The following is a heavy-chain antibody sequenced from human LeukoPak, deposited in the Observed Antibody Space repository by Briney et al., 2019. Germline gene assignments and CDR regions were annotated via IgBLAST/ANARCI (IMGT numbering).Heavy chain of an antibody. CDR1: GLTFRTTW. V-gene: IGHV3-74*01. Sequence: GGSLRLSCATSGLTFRTTWMHWVRQAPGKGLMWVSRMNGEGTTIDYADSVKGRFTVSRDYAKNTLFLQMNNLRTEDTALYFCATARNFRFEYWGQGSLVIVS. J-gene: IGHJ4*02. D-gene: IGHD1-7*01. CDR2: MNGEGTTI. CDR3: ATARNFRFEY.